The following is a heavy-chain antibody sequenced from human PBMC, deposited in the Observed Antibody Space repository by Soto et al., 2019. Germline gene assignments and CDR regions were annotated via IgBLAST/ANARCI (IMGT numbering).Heavy chain of an antibody. CDR2: INPNSVGT. V-gene: IGHV1-2*02. J-gene: IGHJ3*02. Sequence: QVQLVQSGAEVKKPGASVKVSCKASGYTFTGHYMHWVRQAPGQGLEWMGWINPNSVGTNYAQKFQGRVTMIRDTSISTAYMELSRLRSDDTAVYYCAREPMVRAAHGFDIWGQGTMVTVSS. CDR3: AREPMVRAAHGFDI. D-gene: IGHD3-10*01. CDR1: GYTFTGHY.